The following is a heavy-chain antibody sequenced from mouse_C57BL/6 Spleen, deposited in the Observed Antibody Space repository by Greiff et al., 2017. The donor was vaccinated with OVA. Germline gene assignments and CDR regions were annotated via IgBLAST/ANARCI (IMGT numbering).Heavy chain of an antibody. CDR3: ARGEYDVGWFAY. D-gene: IGHD2-14*01. CDR2: IYPGDGDP. J-gene: IGHJ3*01. CDR1: GYAFSSSW. V-gene: IGHV1-82*01. Sequence: QVQLQQSGPELVKPGASVKISCKASGYAFSSSWMNWVKQRPGKGLEWIGRIYPGDGDPNYNGKFKGKATLTADKSSSTAYMQLSSLTSEDSAVYVCARGEYDVGWFAYWGQGTLVTVSA.